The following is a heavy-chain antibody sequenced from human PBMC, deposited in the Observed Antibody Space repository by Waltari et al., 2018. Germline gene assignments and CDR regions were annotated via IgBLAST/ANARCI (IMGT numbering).Heavy chain of an antibody. CDR2: FDPSGTYT. Sequence: EVQLVQSGAEIKKPGESLRLSCQGSGYIFTNHWITWVRQMPGKGLEWMGRFDPSGTYTNYSPSFQGHVTVSADKSISTAYLQWSSLKASDTAIYYCARHAFGNSGWHFFDYWGQGTLVTVSS. V-gene: IGHV5-10-1*03. CDR1: GYIFTNHW. D-gene: IGHD6-19*01. CDR3: ARHAFGNSGWHFFDY. J-gene: IGHJ4*02.